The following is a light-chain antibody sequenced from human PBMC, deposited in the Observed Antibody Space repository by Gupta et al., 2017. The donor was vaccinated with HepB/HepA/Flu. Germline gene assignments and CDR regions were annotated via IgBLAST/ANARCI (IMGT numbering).Light chain of an antibody. J-gene: IGLJ2*01. CDR1: KLGDKY. Sequence: SYELTQPPSVSVSPGQTASITCSGDKLGDKYACWYQQKPGQSPVLVIYQDSKRPSGIPERVSGSNSGNTVTMTISGTQAMDESDYYCQEWESSTGVFGGGTKLTVL. V-gene: IGLV3-1*01. CDR2: QDS. CDR3: QEWESSTGV.